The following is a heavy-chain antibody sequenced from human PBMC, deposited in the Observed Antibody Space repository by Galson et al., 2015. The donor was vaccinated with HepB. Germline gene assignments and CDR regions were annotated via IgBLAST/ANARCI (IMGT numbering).Heavy chain of an antibody. Sequence: SVKVSCKASGGTFSSYAISWVRQAPGQGLEWMGGIIPIFGTANYAQKFQGRVTITADESTSTAYMELSSLRSEDTAVYYCARGEIGGDDDPPVVFDYWGQGTLVTVSS. CDR2: IIPIFGTA. D-gene: IGHD4-23*01. J-gene: IGHJ4*02. CDR1: GGTFSSYA. CDR3: ARGEIGGDDDPPVVFDY. V-gene: IGHV1-69*13.